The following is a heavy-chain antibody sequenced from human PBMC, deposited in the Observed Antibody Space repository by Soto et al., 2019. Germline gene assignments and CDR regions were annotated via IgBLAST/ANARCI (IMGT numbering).Heavy chain of an antibody. Sequence: ASVKVSCKASGFTFTSSAAQWVRQARGQRLEWIGWIVVGSGNTNYAQKFQERVTITRDMSTSTAYMELSSLRSEDTAVYYCAADPGTSYYYYYGMDVWGQGTTVTVSS. CDR2: IVVGSGNT. CDR1: GFTFTSSA. CDR3: AADPGTSYYYYYGMDV. D-gene: IGHD1-7*01. V-gene: IGHV1-58*01. J-gene: IGHJ6*02.